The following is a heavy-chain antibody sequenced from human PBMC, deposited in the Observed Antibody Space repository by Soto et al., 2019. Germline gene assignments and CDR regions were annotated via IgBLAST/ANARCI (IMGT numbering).Heavy chain of an antibody. D-gene: IGHD3-9*01. J-gene: IGHJ4*02. V-gene: IGHV4-30-2*01. Sequence: SETLSLTCAVSGGSISSGGYSWSWIRQPPGKGLEWIGYIYHSGSTYYNPSLKSRVTISVDTSKNQFSLKLSSVTAADTAVYYCARRLIFGNWLHSTVPDYWGQGTLVTVSS. CDR2: IYHSGST. CDR3: ARRLIFGNWLHSTVPDY. CDR1: GGSISSGGYS.